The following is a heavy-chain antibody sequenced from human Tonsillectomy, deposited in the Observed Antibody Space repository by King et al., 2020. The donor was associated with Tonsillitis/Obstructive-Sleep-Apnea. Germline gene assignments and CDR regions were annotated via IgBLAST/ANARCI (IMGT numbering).Heavy chain of an antibody. D-gene: IGHD6-25*01. CDR2: ITGSSGAT. V-gene: IGHV3-48*02. CDR3: ARDSATRGDYYYYMDV. J-gene: IGHJ6*03. Sequence: VQLVESGGGLVQPGGSLRLSCAASGCTFSSYSMNWVRQAPGKGLEWVSYITGSSGATFYADSVKGRFTISRDNAKNSLYLQMNGLRDEDRAVYYCARDSATRGDYYYYMDVWGKGTTVTVSS. CDR1: GCTFSSYS.